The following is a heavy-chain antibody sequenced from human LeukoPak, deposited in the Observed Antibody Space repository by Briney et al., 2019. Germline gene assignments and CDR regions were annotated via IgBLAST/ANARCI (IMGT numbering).Heavy chain of an antibody. CDR2: ISYDGSNK. CDR1: GFSISSYA. D-gene: IGHD3-10*01. V-gene: IGHV3-30-3*01. CDR3: ARGDYYGSGSYPYYFDY. Sequence: WGSLRLSCAASGFSISSYAMHWVRQAPGKGLEWMTVISYDGSNKYYADSVRGRFTLSRDTSKNTLYVQMSSLRAEDTAVYYCARGDYYGSGSYPYYFDYWGQGTLVTVSS. J-gene: IGHJ4*02.